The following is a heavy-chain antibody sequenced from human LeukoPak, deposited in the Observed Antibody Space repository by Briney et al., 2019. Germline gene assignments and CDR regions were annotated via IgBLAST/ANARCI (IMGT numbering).Heavy chain of an antibody. CDR1: GDSISSYF. V-gene: IGHV4-59*13. CDR2: FHDSGSA. D-gene: IGHD2-15*01. Sequence: SETLSLTCTVSGDSISSYFWSWIRRPPGKGLEWIGYFHDSGSANYNPSLKSRITMSVDTSKNQFSLKLRSVTAADTAVYYCARDSHSVDTATPRGFDPWGQGTLVTVSS. CDR3: ARDSHSVDTATPRGFDP. J-gene: IGHJ5*02.